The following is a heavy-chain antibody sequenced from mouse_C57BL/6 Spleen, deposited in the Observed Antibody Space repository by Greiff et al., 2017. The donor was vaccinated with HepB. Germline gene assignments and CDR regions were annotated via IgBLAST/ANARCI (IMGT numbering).Heavy chain of an antibody. J-gene: IGHJ4*01. CDR2: INPSSGYT. V-gene: IGHV1-4*01. Sequence: QVQLKESGAELARPGASVKMSCKASGYTFTSYTMHWVKQRPGQGLEWIGYINPSSGYTKYNQKFKDKATLTADKSSSTAYMQLSSLTSEDSAVYYCARSSSHAMDYWGQGTSVTVSS. CDR1: GYTFTSYT. D-gene: IGHD1-1*01. CDR3: ARSSSHAMDY.